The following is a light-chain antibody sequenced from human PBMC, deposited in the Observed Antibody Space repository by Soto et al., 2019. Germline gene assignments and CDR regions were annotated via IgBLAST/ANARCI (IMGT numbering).Light chain of an antibody. CDR2: AAS. V-gene: IGKV1-17*01. Sequence: DIQMTQFPSSLSASVGDRVTITCRASQGIRNDLAWYQQKPGKAPKRLIYAASRLQSGVPSRFSGSGSGTEFTLAISSRQPEDFATFYCLQHSTYPLTVGQGTRVEIK. CDR3: LQHSTYPLT. J-gene: IGKJ1*01. CDR1: QGIRND.